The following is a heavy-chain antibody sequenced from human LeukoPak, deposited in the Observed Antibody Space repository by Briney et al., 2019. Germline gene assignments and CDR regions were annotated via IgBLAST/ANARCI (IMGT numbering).Heavy chain of an antibody. CDR2: ITWNSGSR. D-gene: IGHD5-24*01. Sequence: PGWSLRLSFAASGFIFDDYAMHCVRQVPWKGLEWVSGITWNSGSRGYADSVKGRVTISRDNVKNSLYLQMNSLSLEDTALYYCAKEAGRDEFWDYFDCWGQGTLVTVSS. J-gene: IGHJ4*02. CDR1: GFIFDDYA. V-gene: IGHV3-9*01. CDR3: AKEAGRDEFWDYFDC.